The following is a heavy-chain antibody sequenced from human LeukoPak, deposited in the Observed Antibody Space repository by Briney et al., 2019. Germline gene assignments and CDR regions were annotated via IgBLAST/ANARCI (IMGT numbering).Heavy chain of an antibody. Sequence: GGSLRLSCAASGFTFDDYAMHWVRQAPGKGLEWVSGISWNSGSIGYADSVKGRFTISRDNAKNSLYLQMNSLRAEDTALYYCAKGRGVISFYFDYWGQGTLVTVSS. CDR2: ISWNSGSI. D-gene: IGHD3-10*01. J-gene: IGHJ4*02. CDR3: AKGRGVISFYFDY. V-gene: IGHV3-9*01. CDR1: GFTFDDYA.